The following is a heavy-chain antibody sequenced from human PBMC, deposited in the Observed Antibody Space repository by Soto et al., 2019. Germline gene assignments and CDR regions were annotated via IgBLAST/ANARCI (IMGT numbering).Heavy chain of an antibody. Sequence: EVQLVESGGGFVQPGGSLRLYCATSGFTFSTYAMHWVRQAPGKGLEYVSAISSNGRSTYYANSVKGRFTISRDNSKNTLYLQMDSLRAEDMAVYYCARDRCTNGVCYAPSDYWGQGTLVTVSS. CDR2: ISSNGRST. V-gene: IGHV3-64*01. J-gene: IGHJ4*02. CDR1: GFTFSTYA. CDR3: ARDRCTNGVCYAPSDY. D-gene: IGHD2-8*01.